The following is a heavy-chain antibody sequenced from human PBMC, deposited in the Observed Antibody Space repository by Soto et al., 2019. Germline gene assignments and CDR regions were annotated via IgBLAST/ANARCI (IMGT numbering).Heavy chain of an antibody. V-gene: IGHV3-21*01. CDR1: GFTFSSYS. D-gene: IGHD3-3*01. CDR2: ISSSSRYI. Sequence: GGSLRLSCAASGFTFSSYSMNWVRQAPGKGLEWVSSISSSSRYIYYADSVKGRFTTSRDNAKNSLYLQMNSLRAEDTAVYYFARLLEPYYDFWSDTLSPRYYYYYMDVWGKGTTVTVSS. J-gene: IGHJ6*03. CDR3: ARLLEPYYDFWSDTLSPRYYYYYMDV.